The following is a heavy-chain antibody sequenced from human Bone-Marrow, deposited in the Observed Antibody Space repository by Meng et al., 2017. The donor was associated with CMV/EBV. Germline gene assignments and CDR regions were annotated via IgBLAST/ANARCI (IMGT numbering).Heavy chain of an antibody. V-gene: IGHV1-46*01. Sequence: SVKFSCKASGSTLTTNYIHWVRQAPGQGPEWMGTINPSGNRKDYAPRFQGRLTMTRDTSTSTVYMELSSLTSEDTAVYYCATVRTGYWGQGTLVTVSS. CDR1: GSTLTTNY. CDR2: INPSGNRK. J-gene: IGHJ4*02. D-gene: IGHD3-10*02. CDR3: ATVRTGY.